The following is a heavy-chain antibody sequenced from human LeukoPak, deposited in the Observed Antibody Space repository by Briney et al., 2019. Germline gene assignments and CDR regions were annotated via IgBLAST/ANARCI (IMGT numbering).Heavy chain of an antibody. J-gene: IGHJ4*02. D-gene: IGHD6-19*01. CDR3: ARGGGSGIPLGSLDS. V-gene: IGHV3-53*01. CDR1: GFSVSSNY. Sequence: GGSLRLSCAASGFSVSSNYMNWVRQAPGKGLEWVSVIYTGGITYYADSVKGRFTISRDNSKSTVYLQMNSLRAEDTAVYYCARGGGSGIPLGSLDSWGQGTLVSVSS. CDR2: IYTGGIT.